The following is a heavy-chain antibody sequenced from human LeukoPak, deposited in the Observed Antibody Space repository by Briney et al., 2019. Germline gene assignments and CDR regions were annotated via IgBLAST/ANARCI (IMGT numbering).Heavy chain of an antibody. V-gene: IGHV3-23*01. CDR3: ARDRTYYDSSGYRNNFDY. CDR2: ISGSGGST. J-gene: IGHJ4*02. D-gene: IGHD3-22*01. CDR1: GFTFSSYA. Sequence: GGSLRLSCAASGFTFSSYAMSWVRQAPGKGLEWVSAISGSGGSTYYADSVKGRFTISRDNAKNSLYLQMNRLRAEDTAVYYCARDRTYYDSSGYRNNFDYWGQGTLVTVSS.